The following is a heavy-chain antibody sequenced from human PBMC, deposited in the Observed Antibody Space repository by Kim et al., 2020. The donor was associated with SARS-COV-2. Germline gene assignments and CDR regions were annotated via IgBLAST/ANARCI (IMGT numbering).Heavy chain of an antibody. CDR2: IIPIFGTA. J-gene: IGHJ2*01. CDR1: GGTFSSYA. Sequence: SVKVSCKASGGTFSSYAISWVRQAPGQGLEWMGGIIPIFGTANYAQKFQGRVTITADESTSTAYMELSSLRSEDTAVYYCAREVGRQWLGSASGFDLWGRGTLVTVSS. V-gene: IGHV1-69*13. CDR3: AREVGRQWLGSASGFDL. D-gene: IGHD6-19*01.